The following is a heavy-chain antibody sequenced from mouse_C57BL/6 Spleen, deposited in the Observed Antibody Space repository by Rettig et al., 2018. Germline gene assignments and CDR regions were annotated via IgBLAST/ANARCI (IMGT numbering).Heavy chain of an antibody. J-gene: IGHJ3*01. D-gene: IGHD1-1*01. Sequence: INPNNGGTIYNQKFKGKATLTVDKSSSTAYMELRSLTSEDTAVYYCARTIYYGSSWFAYWGQGTLVTVSA. CDR3: ARTIYYGSSWFAY. V-gene: IGHV1-18*01. CDR2: INPNNGGT.